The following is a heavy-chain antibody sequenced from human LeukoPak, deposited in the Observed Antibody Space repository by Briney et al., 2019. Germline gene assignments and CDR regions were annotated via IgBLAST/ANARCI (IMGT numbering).Heavy chain of an antibody. V-gene: IGHV4-59*08. CDR3: ATSSYYYYGMDV. CDR1: GGSISSYY. CDR2: IYYSGST. Sequence: PSETLSLTCTVSGGSISSYYRGWIRQPPGKGLEWIGYIYYSGSTNYNPSLKSRVTISVDTSKNQFSLKLSSVTAADTAVYYCATSSYYYYGMDVWGQGTTVTVSS. J-gene: IGHJ6*02.